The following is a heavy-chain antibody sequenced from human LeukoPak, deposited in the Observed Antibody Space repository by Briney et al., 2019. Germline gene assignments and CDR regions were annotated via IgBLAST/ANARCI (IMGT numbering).Heavy chain of an antibody. CDR1: GFTFSSHS. J-gene: IGHJ4*02. V-gene: IGHV3-21*01. CDR2: ISSSSDYI. Sequence: GGSLRLSCAASGFTFSSHSINWVRQAPGKGLEWVSSISSSSDYIFYADSVKGRFTTSRDNAKNSLYLQMNSLRAEDTAVYYCARDLGRLGTPGDYWGQGTLVTVSS. CDR3: ARDLGRLGTPGDY. D-gene: IGHD3/OR15-3a*01.